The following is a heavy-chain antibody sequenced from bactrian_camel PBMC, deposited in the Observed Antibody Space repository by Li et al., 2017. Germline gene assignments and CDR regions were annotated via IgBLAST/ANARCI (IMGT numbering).Heavy chain of an antibody. V-gene: IGHV3S53*01. D-gene: IGHD6*01. CDR1: GSIYSGAC. CDR2: IDSDGIA. CDR3: VRDLIGISWSGGY. J-gene: IGHJ6*01. Sequence: QVQLVESGGGSVQPGGSLRLSCVASGSIYSGACVGWLRQAPGKEREGVAAIDSDGIASYADSVKGRFTISKDNANNTVNLMMNSLKPEDTAVYYCVRDLIGISWSGGYWDQGTQVTVS.